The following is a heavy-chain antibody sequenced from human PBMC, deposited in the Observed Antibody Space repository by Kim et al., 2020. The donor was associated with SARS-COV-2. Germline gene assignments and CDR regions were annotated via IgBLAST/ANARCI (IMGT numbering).Heavy chain of an antibody. CDR3: ARGVYSSSWSTSYYYYGMDV. J-gene: IGHJ6*02. V-gene: IGHV3-30*04. CDR2: ISYDGSNK. Sequence: GGSLRLSCAASGFTFSSYAMHWVRQAPGKGLEWVAVISYDGSNKYYADSVKGRFTISRDNSKNTLYLQMNSLRAEDTAVYYCARGVYSSSWSTSYYYYGMDVWGQGTTVTVSS. D-gene: IGHD6-13*01. CDR1: GFTFSSYA.